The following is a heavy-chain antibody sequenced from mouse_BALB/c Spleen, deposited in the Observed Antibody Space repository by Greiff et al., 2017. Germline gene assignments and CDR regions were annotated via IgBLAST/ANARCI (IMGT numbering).Heavy chain of an antibody. CDR3: ARGLLRLRGFDY. J-gene: IGHJ2*01. CDR2: INSNGGST. Sequence: EVNVVESGGGLVQPGGSLKLSCAASGFTFSSYGMSWVRQTPDKRLELVATINSNGGSTYYPDSVKGRFTISRDNAKNTLYLQMSSLKSEDTAMYYCARGLLRLRGFDYWGQGTTLTVSS. CDR1: GFTFSSYG. D-gene: IGHD1-2*01. V-gene: IGHV5-6-3*01.